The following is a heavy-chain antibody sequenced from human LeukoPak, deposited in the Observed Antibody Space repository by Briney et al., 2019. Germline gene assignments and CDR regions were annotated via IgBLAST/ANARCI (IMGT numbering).Heavy chain of an antibody. CDR1: GLTFSSYS. V-gene: IGHV3-21*01. CDR2: ISSSSSYI. Sequence: GGSLRLSCAASGLTFSSYSMNWVRQAPGKGLEWVSSISSSSSYIYYADSVKGRFTISRDNAKNSLYLQMNSLRAEDTAVYYCARDGGSYYYDSSGYEDYWGQGTLVTVSS. J-gene: IGHJ4*02. CDR3: ARDGGSYYYDSSGYEDY. D-gene: IGHD3-22*01.